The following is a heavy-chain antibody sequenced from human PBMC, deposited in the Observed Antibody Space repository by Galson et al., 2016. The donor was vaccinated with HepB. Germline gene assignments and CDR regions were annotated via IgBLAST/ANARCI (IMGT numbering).Heavy chain of an antibody. D-gene: IGHD4-23*01. V-gene: IGHV1-18*01. Sequence: SVKVSCKASDNTFTNFGFTWVRQATGQGLEWMGWISSYNGYTDYPQRLQGRITMTADTSTSTVYMELRSLRPDDTAIYYCARANYGGSFDYWGQGTLVTVSS. J-gene: IGHJ4*02. CDR3: ARANYGGSFDY. CDR2: ISSYNGYT. CDR1: DNTFTNFG.